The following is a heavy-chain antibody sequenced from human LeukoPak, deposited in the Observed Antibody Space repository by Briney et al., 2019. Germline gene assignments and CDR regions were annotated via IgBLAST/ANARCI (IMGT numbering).Heavy chain of an antibody. Sequence: SGPVLVKPTETVTLTCTVSGFSVNSAKVGVSWILQPPGKALEWLAHISSNDETSYRTSLKSRLCISKDTSKRQVVLTMINMDPVDTATYCARVPADYSDFWRAPFDFWGQGTLVTVSS. V-gene: IGHV2-26*02. CDR2: ISSNDET. J-gene: IGHJ4*02. D-gene: IGHD3-3*01. CDR1: GFSVNSAKVG. CDR3: ARVPADYSDFWRAPFDF.